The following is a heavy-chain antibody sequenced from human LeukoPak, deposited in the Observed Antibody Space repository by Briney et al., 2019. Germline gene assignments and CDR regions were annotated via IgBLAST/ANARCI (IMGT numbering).Heavy chain of an antibody. D-gene: IGHD3-9*01. CDR1: GFTFSSYS. CDR3: APSILTGYSFDY. Sequence: GGSLRLSCAAFGFTFSSYSMNWVRQAPGKGLEWVSSISSSSSYIYYADSVKGRFTISRDNAKNSLYLQMNSLRAEDTAVYYCAPSILTGYSFDYWGQGTLVTVSS. V-gene: IGHV3-21*01. J-gene: IGHJ4*02. CDR2: ISSSSSYI.